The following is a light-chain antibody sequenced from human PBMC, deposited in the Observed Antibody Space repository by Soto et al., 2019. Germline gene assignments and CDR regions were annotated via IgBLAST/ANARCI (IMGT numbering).Light chain of an antibody. V-gene: IGLV3-21*04. CDR1: NNGSKS. CDR2: YDS. Sequence: SYELTQPPSVSVAPGKTARITCGGNNNGSKSVHWYQQKPGQAPVLVIYYDSDRPSGIPERFSGSNSGNTATLTISRVEAGDEADYYCQVWDSSSDRDVVFGGGTKLTVL. CDR3: QVWDSSSDRDVV. J-gene: IGLJ2*01.